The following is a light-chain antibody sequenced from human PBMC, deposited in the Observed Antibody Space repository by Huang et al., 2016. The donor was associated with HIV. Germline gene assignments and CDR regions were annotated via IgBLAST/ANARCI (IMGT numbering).Light chain of an antibody. Sequence: EMVMTQSPDTLSVSLGERATLSCRASQGVGSNLAWYQQKPGQAPRLLIDDASTRVAGIPARFSGSGSETAFTLTIRSLQSEDFAVYYCQQYNNWPRTFGQGTKLEIK. J-gene: IGKJ2*01. CDR2: DAS. CDR1: QGVGSN. V-gene: IGKV3-15*01. CDR3: QQYNNWPRT.